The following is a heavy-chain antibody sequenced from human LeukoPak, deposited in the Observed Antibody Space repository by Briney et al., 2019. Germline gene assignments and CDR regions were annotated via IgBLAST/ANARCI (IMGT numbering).Heavy chain of an antibody. V-gene: IGHV4-39*07. D-gene: IGHD5-18*01. CDR1: GGSISSSNYY. J-gene: IGHJ5*02. CDR3: ARFWIQLWSPFDP. CDR2: TFNSGST. Sequence: SETLSLTCTVSGGSISSSNYYWGWIRQPPGKGLEWIGYTFNSGSTYYNPSLKSRVTILVDTSKNQFSLKLSSVTAADTAVYYCARFWIQLWSPFDPWGQGTLVTVSS.